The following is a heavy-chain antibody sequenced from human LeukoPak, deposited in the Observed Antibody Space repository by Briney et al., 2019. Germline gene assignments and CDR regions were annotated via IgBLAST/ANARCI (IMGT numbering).Heavy chain of an antibody. CDR1: GFTFSRSW. D-gene: IGHD3-3*01. V-gene: IGHV3-74*01. CDR3: ARMEVA. CDR2: ISSDGITT. Sequence: PGGSLRLSCAASGFTFSRSWMHWVRQVPGKGLVWVSRISSDGITTNYADSVKGRFTISRDNAKNTAYLQVNSLRAQDTAVYYCARMEVAWGQGTIVTVSS. J-gene: IGHJ3*01.